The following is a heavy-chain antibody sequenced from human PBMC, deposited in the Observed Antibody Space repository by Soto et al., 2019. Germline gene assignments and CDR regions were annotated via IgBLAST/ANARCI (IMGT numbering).Heavy chain of an antibody. CDR2: ISGSGGST. V-gene: IGHV3-23*01. CDR3: ASGEELAVAGYFDY. Sequence: EVQLLESGGGLVQPGGSLRLSCAASGFTFSSYAMSWVRQAPGKGLEWVSAISGSGGSTYYADSVKGRFTISRDNSTNTLYLQMNSLRAEDTAVYYCASGEELAVAGYFDYWGQGTLVTVSS. D-gene: IGHD6-19*01. J-gene: IGHJ4*02. CDR1: GFTFSSYA.